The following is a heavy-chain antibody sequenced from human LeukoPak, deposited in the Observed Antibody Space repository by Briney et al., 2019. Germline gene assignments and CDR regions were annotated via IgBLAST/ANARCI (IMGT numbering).Heavy chain of an antibody. J-gene: IGHJ6*03. Sequence: PGGSLRLSCAASGFTFSSYAMSWVRQAPGKGLEWVSAISGSGGSTYYADSVKGRFTISRDNSKNTLYLQMNSVRAEDTAVYYCAKPPSVVPAAEYYYYYMDVWGKGTTVTVSS. CDR3: AKPPSVVPAAEYYYYYMDV. D-gene: IGHD2-2*01. CDR1: GFTFSSYA. V-gene: IGHV3-23*01. CDR2: ISGSGGST.